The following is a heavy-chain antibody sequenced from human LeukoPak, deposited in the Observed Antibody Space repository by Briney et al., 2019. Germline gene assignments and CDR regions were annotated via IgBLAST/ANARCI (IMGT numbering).Heavy chain of an antibody. Sequence: PGGSLRLSCAASGFTFDDYTMHWVRQAPGKGLEWVSLISWDGGSTYYADSVKGRFTISRDNSKNSLYLQMNSLRTEDTALYYCAKGGITGSLVDDAFDIWGQGTMVTVSS. J-gene: IGHJ3*02. CDR3: AKGGITGSLVDDAFDI. CDR1: GFTFDDYT. V-gene: IGHV3-43*01. CDR2: ISWDGGST. D-gene: IGHD1-20*01.